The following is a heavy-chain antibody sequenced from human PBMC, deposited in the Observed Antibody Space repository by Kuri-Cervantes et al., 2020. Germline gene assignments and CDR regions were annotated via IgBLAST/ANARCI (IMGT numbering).Heavy chain of an antibody. CDR1: GFTFSSYS. V-gene: IGHV3-21*01. J-gene: IGHJ3*02. CDR2: ISSSNSYI. D-gene: IGHD5-12*01. CDR3: ARDGIYSGYDFDAFDI. Sequence: GESLKISCAASGFTFSSYSMNWVRQAPGKGLEWVSSISSSNSYIYYADSVKGRFTISRDNAKNSLYLQMNSLRAEDTAVYYCARDGIYSGYDFDAFDIWGQGTMVTVSS.